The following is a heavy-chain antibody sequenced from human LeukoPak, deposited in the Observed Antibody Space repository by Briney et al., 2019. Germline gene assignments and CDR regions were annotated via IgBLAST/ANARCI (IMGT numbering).Heavy chain of an antibody. CDR3: ARAPRSSYSSSWYPGFDY. CDR2: ISSSSSYI. CDR1: GFTLSSYS. D-gene: IGHD6-13*01. V-gene: IGHV3-21*01. Sequence: NPGGSLRLSCAASGFTLSSYSMNWVRQAPGKGLEWVSSISSSSSYIYYADSVKGRFTISRDNAKNSLYLQMNSLRAEDTAVYYCARAPRSSYSSSWYPGFDYWGQGTLVTVSS. J-gene: IGHJ4*02.